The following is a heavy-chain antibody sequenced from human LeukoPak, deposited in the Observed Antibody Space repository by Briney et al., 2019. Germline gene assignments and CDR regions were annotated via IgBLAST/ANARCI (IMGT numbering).Heavy chain of an antibody. V-gene: IGHV3-66*01. J-gene: IGHJ4*02. CDR2: IYSGGST. D-gene: IGHD2-2*02. Sequence: GGSLSLSCAASGFTFSSYSMNWVRQAPGKGLEWVSVIYSGGSTYYADSVKGRFTISRDNSKNTLYLQMNSLRAEDTAVYYCARDRGPAIPFDYWGQGTLVAVSS. CDR1: GFTFSSYS. CDR3: ARDRGPAIPFDY.